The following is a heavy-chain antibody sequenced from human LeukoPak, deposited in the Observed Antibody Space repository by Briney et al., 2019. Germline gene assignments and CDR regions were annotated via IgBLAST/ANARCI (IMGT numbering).Heavy chain of an antibody. CDR3: VRDSTYAFDN. CDR2: ISYDGSNK. CDR1: GFTFSSYA. J-gene: IGHJ4*02. V-gene: IGHV3-30-3*01. Sequence: PGRSLRLSCAASGFTFSSYAMHWVRQAPGKGLEWVAVISYDGSNKYYADSVKGRFTISRDNSKNTLYLQMNSLRAEDTAVYYCVRDSTYAFDNWGQGTLVTVSS.